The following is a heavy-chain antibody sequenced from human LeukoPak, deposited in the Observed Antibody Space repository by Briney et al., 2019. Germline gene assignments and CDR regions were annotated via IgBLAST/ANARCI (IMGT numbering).Heavy chain of an antibody. J-gene: IGHJ3*02. CDR3: AKPFYSSGWTHDAFDI. Sequence: PGGSLRLSCAASGFTFSSYSMNWVRQAPGKGLEWVSSISSSSSYIYYADSVKGRFTISRDNAKNSLYLQMNSLRAEDMALYYCAKPFYSSGWTHDAFDIWGQGTMVTVSS. D-gene: IGHD6-19*01. V-gene: IGHV3-21*04. CDR1: GFTFSSYS. CDR2: ISSSSSYI.